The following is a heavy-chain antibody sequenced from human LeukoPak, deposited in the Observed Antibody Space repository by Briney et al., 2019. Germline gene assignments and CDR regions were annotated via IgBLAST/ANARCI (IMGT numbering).Heavy chain of an antibody. CDR1: GFTFSSYE. D-gene: IGHD3-10*01. Sequence: GGSLRLSCAASGFTFSSYEMNWVRQAPGKGLEWVSYISSSGSTIYYADSVKGRFTISRDNAKNSLYLQMNSLRAEDTAVYYRARDPNRSKVRPTGDYWGQGTLVTVSS. CDR3: ARDPNRSKVRPTGDY. J-gene: IGHJ4*02. V-gene: IGHV3-48*03. CDR2: ISSSGSTI.